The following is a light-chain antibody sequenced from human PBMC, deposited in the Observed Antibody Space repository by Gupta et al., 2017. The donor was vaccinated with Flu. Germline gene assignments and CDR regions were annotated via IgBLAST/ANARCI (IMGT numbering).Light chain of an antibody. CDR3: ISYTNTNNLVV. V-gene: IGLV2-14*01. J-gene: IGLJ2*01. CDR2: EVS. CDR1: TGDVVGDNY. Sequence: TIARTGTTGDVVGDNYVSWHHQHPGNTPNLIIFEVSNRRAGVAHVFSGSTSGITATLTTSWLQAEEEADYYCISYTNTNNLVVFGGGTKLTVL.